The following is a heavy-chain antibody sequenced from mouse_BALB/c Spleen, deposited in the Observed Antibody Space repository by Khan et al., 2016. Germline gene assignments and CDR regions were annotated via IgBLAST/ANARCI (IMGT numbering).Heavy chain of an antibody. V-gene: IGHV1-7*01. CDR3: AYYGSSYWFAY. CDR2: INPSTGYT. D-gene: IGHD1-1*01. J-gene: IGHJ3*01. Sequence: QVQLQQSGAELAKPGASVKMSCKASGYTFTSYWMHWVKQRPGQGLEWIGYINPSTGYTEYNQKFKDKATLTADKSSSTAYMQLSSLTSEDSAVYYGAYYGSSYWFAYWGQGTLVTVSA. CDR1: GYTFTSYW.